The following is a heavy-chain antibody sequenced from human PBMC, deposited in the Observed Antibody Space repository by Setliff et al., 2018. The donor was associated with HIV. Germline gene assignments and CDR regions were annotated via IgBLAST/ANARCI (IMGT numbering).Heavy chain of an antibody. J-gene: IGHJ4*02. CDR1: GYTFTSYA. Sequence: ASVKVSCKASGYTFTSYAMHWVRQAPGQRFEWMGWINAGNGNTKYSQKFQGRVTITRDTSASTAYMELSSLRSEDTAVYYCARSRSGWSSPFDYWGQGTLVTVSS. CDR2: INAGNGNT. CDR3: ARSRSGWSSPFDY. V-gene: IGHV1-3*01. D-gene: IGHD6-19*01.